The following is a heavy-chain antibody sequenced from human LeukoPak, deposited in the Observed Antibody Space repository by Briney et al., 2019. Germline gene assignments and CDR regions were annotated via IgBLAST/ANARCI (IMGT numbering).Heavy chain of an antibody. V-gene: IGHV1-69*06. J-gene: IGHJ6*03. Sequence: VASVKVSCKASGGTFSSYAISWVRQAPGQGLEWMGGIIPIFGTANYAQKFQGRVTITADKSTSTAYMELSSLRSEDMAVYYCATYCSSTSCYNNYYYYYMDVWGKGTTVTVSS. CDR2: IIPIFGTA. CDR1: GGTFSSYA. D-gene: IGHD2-2*02. CDR3: ATYCSSTSCYNNYYYYYMDV.